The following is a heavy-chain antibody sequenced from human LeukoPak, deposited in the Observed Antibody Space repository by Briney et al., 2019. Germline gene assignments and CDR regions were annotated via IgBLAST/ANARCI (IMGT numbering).Heavy chain of an antibody. CDR1: RGSISSFY. V-gene: IGHV4-59*13. D-gene: IGHD5-24*01. Sequence: PSETLSLTCTVSRGSISSFYWSWIRQPPGKGLEWIGYISYSGNTKYNPSLKSRVTISVDTSKNQFSLKLSCVTAADTAVYYCARGRSRDGYNYDYWGQGTLVTVSS. CDR3: ARGRSRDGYNYDY. CDR2: ISYSGNT. J-gene: IGHJ4*02.